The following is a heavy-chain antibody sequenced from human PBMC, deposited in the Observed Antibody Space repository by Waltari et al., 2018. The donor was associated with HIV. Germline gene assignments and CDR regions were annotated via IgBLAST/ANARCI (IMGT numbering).Heavy chain of an antibody. CDR3: ARMKRSYGSGQSRYFYFGMDV. J-gene: IGHJ6*02. CDR1: GFRVGDIY. Sequence: EVQLVESGGGLVQPGGSLGLSCAASGFRVGDIYMSWVPLAPGKGLQWVSVLYTEGRTQYMDSVKGRFTIFRDDSKNTLYLQMNSLRVDDTAIYYCARMKRSYGSGQSRYFYFGMDVWGQGTTVIISS. CDR2: LYTEGRT. D-gene: IGHD3-10*01. V-gene: IGHV3-53*01.